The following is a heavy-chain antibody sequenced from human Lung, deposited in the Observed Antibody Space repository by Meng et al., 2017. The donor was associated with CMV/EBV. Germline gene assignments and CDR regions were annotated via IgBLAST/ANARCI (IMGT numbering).Heavy chain of an antibody. CDR2: IYHSGST. CDR3: ASFPPPGKQWLVTDY. Sequence: QVHLPEPGPGLVNTSGTRLPPWPASVGPTCSSNCWSWVRQPQGKVLEWIGEIYHSGSTNYNPSLKSRVTISVDKSKNQFSLKLSSVTAADTAVYYCASFPPPGKQWLVTDYWGQGTLAPSPQ. CDR1: VGPTCSSNC. J-gene: IGHJ4*02. V-gene: IGHV4-4*02. D-gene: IGHD6-19*01.